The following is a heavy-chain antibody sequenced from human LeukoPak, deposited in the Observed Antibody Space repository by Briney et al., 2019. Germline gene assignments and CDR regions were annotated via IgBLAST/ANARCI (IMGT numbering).Heavy chain of an antibody. V-gene: IGHV4-34*01. D-gene: IGHD2-15*01. Sequence: SETLSLTCAVYGGSFSGYYWSWIRQPPGKGLEWIGEINHSGSTNYNPSLKSRVTISVDTSENQFSLKLSSVTAADTAVYYCARVSCSGGSCYPTSLDYWGQGTLVTVSS. J-gene: IGHJ4*02. CDR3: ARVSCSGGSCYPTSLDY. CDR2: INHSGST. CDR1: GGSFSGYY.